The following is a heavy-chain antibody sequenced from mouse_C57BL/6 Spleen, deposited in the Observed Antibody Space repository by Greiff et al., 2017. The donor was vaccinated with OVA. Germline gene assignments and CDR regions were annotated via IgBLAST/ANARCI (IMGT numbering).Heavy chain of an antibody. Sequence: EVKLMESGGGLVKPGGSLKLSCAASGFTFSDYGMHWVRQAPEKGLEWVAYISSGSSTIYYADTVKGRFTISRDNAKNTLFLQMTSLRSEDTAMYYCAANYGSSPWFAYWGQGTLVTVSA. J-gene: IGHJ3*01. CDR2: ISSGSSTI. CDR1: GFTFSDYG. V-gene: IGHV5-17*01. D-gene: IGHD1-1*01. CDR3: AANYGSSPWFAY.